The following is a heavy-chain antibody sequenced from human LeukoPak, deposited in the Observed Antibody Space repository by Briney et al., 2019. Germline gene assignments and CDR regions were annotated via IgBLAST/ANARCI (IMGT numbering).Heavy chain of an antibody. D-gene: IGHD5-18*01. V-gene: IGHV3-33*01. CDR1: GFTFSSYG. J-gene: IGHJ4*02. CDR2: IWYDGSNK. CDR3: ARDGGGYSYGHFDY. Sequence: GRSLKLSCAASGFTFSSYGMPWVRQAPGKGLEWVAVIWYDGSNKYYADSVKGRFTISRDNSKNTLYLQMNSLRAEDTAVYYCARDGGGYSYGHFDYWGQGTLVTVSS.